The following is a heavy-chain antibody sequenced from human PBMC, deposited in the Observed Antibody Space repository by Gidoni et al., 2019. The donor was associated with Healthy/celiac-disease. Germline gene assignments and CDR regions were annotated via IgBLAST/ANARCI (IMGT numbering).Heavy chain of an antibody. CDR3: ARGIVGVVLDAFDI. V-gene: IGHV3-30*04. D-gene: IGHD3-3*01. Sequence: QVQLVESGGGVVQPGRSLRLSCAASGFTFSSYAMHWVRQAHDKGLEWVSVISYDGSNKYYADSVKGRFTISRDNSKNTLYLQMNSLRAEDTAVYYCARGIVGVVLDAFDIWGQGTMVTVSS. CDR2: ISYDGSNK. CDR1: GFTFSSYA. J-gene: IGHJ3*02.